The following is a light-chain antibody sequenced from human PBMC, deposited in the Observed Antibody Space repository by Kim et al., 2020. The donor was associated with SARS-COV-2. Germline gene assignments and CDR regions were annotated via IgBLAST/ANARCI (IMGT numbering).Light chain of an antibody. CDR3: QQYNKGPRT. V-gene: IGKV3-15*01. CDR1: QSVSSN. J-gene: IGKJ1*01. Sequence: LSPGERAPLACRASQSVSSNVAWYQQKSGQAPRLLIYGASARATGISARFSGGGYGTEFTLTISSLQSEDFAVYYCQQYNKGPRTFGQGTKVDIK. CDR2: GAS.